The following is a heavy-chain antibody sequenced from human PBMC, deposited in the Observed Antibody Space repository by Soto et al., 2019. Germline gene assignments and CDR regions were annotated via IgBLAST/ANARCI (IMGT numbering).Heavy chain of an antibody. D-gene: IGHD3-10*01. J-gene: IGHJ4*02. CDR1: GFTFNNYS. Sequence: PXESLRIASAASGFTFNNYSMTWVRQAPGKGLEWVSAITGSGDTTYYADSVKGRFTISRDNFKNTLYLQMNGLRVEDKAIYYCAGSFGDHWGQGTLVTVSS. V-gene: IGHV3-23*01. CDR2: ITGSGDTT. CDR3: AGSFGDH.